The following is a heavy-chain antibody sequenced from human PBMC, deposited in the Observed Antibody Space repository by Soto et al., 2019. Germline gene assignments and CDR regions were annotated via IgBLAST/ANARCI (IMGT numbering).Heavy chain of an antibody. CDR2: ISWNSGSI. D-gene: IGHD2-2*02. Sequence: GGSLRLSCAASGFTFDDYAMHWVRQAPGKGLEWVSGISWNSGSIGYADSVKGRFTISRDNAKNSLYLQMNSLRAEDTALYYCAKGGNFVLVPAAIPYYGMDVWGQGTTVTGLL. CDR3: AKGGNFVLVPAAIPYYGMDV. V-gene: IGHV3-9*01. CDR1: GFTFDDYA. J-gene: IGHJ6*02.